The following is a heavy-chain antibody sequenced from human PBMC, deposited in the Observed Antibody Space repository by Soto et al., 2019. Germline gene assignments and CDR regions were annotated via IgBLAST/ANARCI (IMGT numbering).Heavy chain of an antibody. CDR2: IIPIFGTA. CDR1: GGTFSSYA. D-gene: IGHD6-19*01. CDR3: ARALAVAECMDV. V-gene: IGHV1-69*13. J-gene: IGHJ6*02. Sequence: GASVKVSCKASGGTFSSYAISWVRQAPGQGLEWMGGIIPIFGTANYAQKFQGRVTITADESTSTAYMELSSLRSEDTAVYYCARALAVAECMDVWGQGTTVTVSS.